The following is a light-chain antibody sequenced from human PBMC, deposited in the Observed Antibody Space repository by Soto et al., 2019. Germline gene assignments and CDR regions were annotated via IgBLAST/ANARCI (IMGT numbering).Light chain of an antibody. Sequence: QSALTQPASVSGSPGRWCTFPCTGTRREIGAYNFVSWYQQHPGKAPKLMLYDVNIRPSGVSNRFSGSKSGNTASLTISGLQAEDEADYYCTSWTTSTTMIFGGGTKLTVL. J-gene: IGLJ2*01. V-gene: IGLV2-14*03. CDR1: RREIGAYNF. CDR3: TSWTTSTTMI. CDR2: DVN.